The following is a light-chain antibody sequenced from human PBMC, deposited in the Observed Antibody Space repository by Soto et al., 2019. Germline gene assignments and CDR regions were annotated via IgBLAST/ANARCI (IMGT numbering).Light chain of an antibody. CDR1: QDISRW. V-gene: IGKV1-5*01. J-gene: IGKJ1*01. CDR3: QQYNGYRTWT. Sequence: DIQMTQSPATLSASVGDRVSITCRASQDISRWLAWYQQKPGKAPKVLIWDASSLQRGVPSRFTGSGSGTEVTLTINGLQPDDFATYYSQQYNGYRTWTFGQGTKVDIK. CDR2: DAS.